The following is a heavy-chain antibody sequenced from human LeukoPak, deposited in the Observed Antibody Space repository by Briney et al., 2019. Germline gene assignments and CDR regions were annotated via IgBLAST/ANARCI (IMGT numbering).Heavy chain of an antibody. CDR3: AKDIEYSSGWYYFDY. CDR1: GFTFSSYA. CDR2: ISGDGGST. Sequence: GGSLRLSCAASGFTFSSYAMSWVRQAPGKGLEWVSLISGDGGSTYYADSVKGRFTISRDNSENSLYLQMNSLRTEDTALYYCAKDIEYSSGWYYFDYWGQGTLVTVSS. J-gene: IGHJ4*02. D-gene: IGHD6-19*01. V-gene: IGHV3-43*02.